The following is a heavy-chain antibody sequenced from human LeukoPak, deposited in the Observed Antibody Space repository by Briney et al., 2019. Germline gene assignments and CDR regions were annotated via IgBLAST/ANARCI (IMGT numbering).Heavy chain of an antibody. CDR1: GFTFSDYY. CDR3: ARRSWYGLCFDY. CDR2: ITSSSYT. Sequence: PGGSLRLSCAASGFTFSDYYMSWIRQAPGKGLEWVSYITSSSYTNYADSVKGRFTISRDNAEKSLYLQMNSLRAEDTAVYYCARRSWYGLCFDYWGQGTLVTVSS. V-gene: IGHV3-11*03. J-gene: IGHJ4*02. D-gene: IGHD6-13*01.